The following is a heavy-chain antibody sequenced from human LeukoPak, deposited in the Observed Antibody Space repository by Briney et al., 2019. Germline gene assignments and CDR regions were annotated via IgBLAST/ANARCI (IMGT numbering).Heavy chain of an antibody. D-gene: IGHD6-13*01. J-gene: IGHJ5*02. V-gene: IGHV4-34*01. CDR1: GGSFSGYY. Sequence: PSETLSLTCAVYGGSFSGYYWSWIRQPPGKGLEWIGEINHSGSTNYNPSLKSRVTISVDTSKNQFSLKLSSVTAADTAVYYCARGFSSWYVTTSNTVGWFDPWGQGTLVTVSS. CDR3: ARGFSSWYVTTSNTVGWFDP. CDR2: INHSGST.